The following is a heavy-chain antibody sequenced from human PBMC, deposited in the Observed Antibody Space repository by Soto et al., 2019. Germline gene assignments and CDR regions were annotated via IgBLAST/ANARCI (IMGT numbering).Heavy chain of an antibody. D-gene: IGHD6-19*01. V-gene: IGHV1-18*01. CDR1: GYTFTSYG. CDR3: ARESAVAALDH. CDR2: ISAYNGNA. J-gene: IGHJ5*02. Sequence: QVQLVQSGAEVKKPGASVKVSCKASGYTFTSYGISWVRQAPGQGLEWMGWISAYNGNAKHAQKLQGRVTMTTDTSTSAAWTALRSLRSDDTALYSCARESAVAALDHWGQGTLVTVSS.